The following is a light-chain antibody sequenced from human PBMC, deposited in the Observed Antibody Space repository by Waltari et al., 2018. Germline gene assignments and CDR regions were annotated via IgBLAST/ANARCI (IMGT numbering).Light chain of an antibody. CDR2: DAS. V-gene: IGKV1-33*01. CDR1: HDISDY. Sequence: DIQMTQSPSSLSASVGDTVTITCQANHDISDYLNWYQQKPGKAPNLLISDASHLEDGVPSRFSGSGYGTDFTFTISSLQPEDFATYYCQQHDNPPFTFGQGTKLEIK. CDR3: QQHDNPPFT. J-gene: IGKJ2*01.